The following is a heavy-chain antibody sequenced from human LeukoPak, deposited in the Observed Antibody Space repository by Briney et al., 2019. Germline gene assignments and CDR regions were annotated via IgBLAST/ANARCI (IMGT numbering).Heavy chain of an antibody. CDR1: GFTLSSYW. D-gene: IGHD3-10*01. J-gene: IGHJ4*02. V-gene: IGHV3-74*01. Sequence: GGSLRLSCAASGFTLSSYWMHWVRQAPGKGLVWVSRINSDGSSTNYADSVKGRFTISRDNAKNTLYLQMNSLRAEDTAVYYCARVAGSSNYFPDFWGQGTLVTVSS. CDR3: ARVAGSSNYFPDF. CDR2: INSDGSST.